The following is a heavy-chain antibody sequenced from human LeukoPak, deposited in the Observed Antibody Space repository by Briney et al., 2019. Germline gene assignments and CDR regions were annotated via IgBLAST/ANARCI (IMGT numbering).Heavy chain of an antibody. CDR2: ISYDGSNK. CDR3: AKDYYDGSGYYSAFDI. CDR1: GFTFSSYG. V-gene: IGHV3-30*18. Sequence: PRRSLRLSCAASGFTFSSYGMHWVRQAPGKGLEWVAVISYDGSNKYYADSVKGRFTISRDNSKNTLYLQMNSLRAEDTAVYYCAKDYYDGSGYYSAFDIWGQGTMVTVSS. J-gene: IGHJ3*02. D-gene: IGHD3-22*01.